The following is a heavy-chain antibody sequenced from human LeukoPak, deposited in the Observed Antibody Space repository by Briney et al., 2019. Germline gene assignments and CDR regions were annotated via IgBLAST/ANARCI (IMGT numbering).Heavy chain of an antibody. CDR2: IYYSGST. CDR3: ARDAGGSSTASGWFDP. CDR1: GGSISSYY. D-gene: IGHD2-2*01. V-gene: IGHV4-59*01. J-gene: IGHJ5*02. Sequence: SETLSLTCTVSGGSISSYYWSWIRQPPGKGLEWIGYIYYSGSTNYNPSLKSRVTISVDTSKNQFSLKLSSVTAADTAVYYCARDAGGSSTASGWFDPWGQGTLVTVSS.